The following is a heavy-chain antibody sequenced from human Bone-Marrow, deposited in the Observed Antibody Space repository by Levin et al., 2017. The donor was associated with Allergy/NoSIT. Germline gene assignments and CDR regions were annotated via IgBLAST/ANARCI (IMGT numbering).Heavy chain of an antibody. CDR2: ISYDGSNK. Sequence: GESLKISCAASGFTFSSYAMHWVRQAPGKGLEWVAVISYDGSNKYYADSVKGRFTISRDNSKNTLYLQMNSLRAEDTAVYYCARDVSYDYVWGSYRYLNWFDPWGQGTLVTVSS. V-gene: IGHV3-30-3*01. D-gene: IGHD3-16*02. CDR1: GFTFSSYA. J-gene: IGHJ5*02. CDR3: ARDVSYDYVWGSYRYLNWFDP.